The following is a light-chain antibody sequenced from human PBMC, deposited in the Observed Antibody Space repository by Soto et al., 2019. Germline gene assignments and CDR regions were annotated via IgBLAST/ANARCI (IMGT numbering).Light chain of an antibody. Sequence: IRMTQSPSSLSASTGDRVTITCRASQGISSYLNWYQQKPGKAPKLLIYAASSLQSGVPSRFSGSGSGTDFTLTISSLQPEDFATYYCQQSYSTLTWTFGQGTKVDIK. J-gene: IGKJ1*01. CDR3: QQSYSTLTWT. CDR2: AAS. V-gene: IGKV1-39*01. CDR1: QGISSY.